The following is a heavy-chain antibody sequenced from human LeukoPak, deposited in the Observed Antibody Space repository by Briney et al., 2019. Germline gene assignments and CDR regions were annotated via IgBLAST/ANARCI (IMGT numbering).Heavy chain of an antibody. CDR1: GFTFSSYW. D-gene: IGHD3-22*01. J-gene: IGHJ1*01. CDR3: ARAPSEIGGYYPEYFRH. V-gene: IGHV3-74*01. Sequence: GWSLRLSCAASGFTFSSYWMHWVRQAAGKGLVWVSRIKSDGRTTYADSVKRRVTISRDHAKNTVSLQMNSLRAEDTRVYYCARAPSEIGGYYPEYFRHWGQGTLLTVSS. CDR2: IKSDGRT.